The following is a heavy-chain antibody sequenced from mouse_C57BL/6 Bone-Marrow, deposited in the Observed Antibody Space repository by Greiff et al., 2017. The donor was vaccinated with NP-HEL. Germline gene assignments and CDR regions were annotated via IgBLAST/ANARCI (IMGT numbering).Heavy chain of an antibody. CDR1: GYTFTSYT. J-gene: IGHJ2*01. D-gene: IGHD1-2*01. V-gene: IGHV1-4*01. CDR3: ARLKLRHYFDY. Sequence: VQLQESGAELARPGASVKMSCKASGYTFTSYTMHWVKQRPGQGLEWIGYINPSSGSTKYNQKFKDKATLTADKSSSTAYMQLSSLTSEDSAVYYCARLKLRHYFDYWGQGTTLTVSS. CDR2: INPSSGST.